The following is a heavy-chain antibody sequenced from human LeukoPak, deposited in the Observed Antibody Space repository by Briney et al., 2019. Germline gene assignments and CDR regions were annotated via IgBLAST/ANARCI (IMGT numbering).Heavy chain of an antibody. J-gene: IGHJ4*02. CDR2: IKEDGSEK. CDR3: ARAPRNGYSGSYYGSGFDY. D-gene: IGHD1-26*01. V-gene: IGHV3-7*01. Sequence: GGSLRLSCAASGFTFDDYWMSWVRQAPGKRLEWVANIKEDGSEKNYVDSVKGRFIISRDNTKNSLYLQMNSLRAEDTAVYYCARAPRNGYSGSYYGSGFDYWGQGTLVTVSS. CDR1: GFTFDDYW.